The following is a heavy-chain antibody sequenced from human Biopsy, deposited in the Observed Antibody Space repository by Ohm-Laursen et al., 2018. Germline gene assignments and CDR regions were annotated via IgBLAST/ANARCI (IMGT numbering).Heavy chain of an antibody. D-gene: IGHD3-22*01. V-gene: IGHV4-59*08. CDR3: GRREVVITHDAFDT. CDR2: VYYSGST. CDR1: GGSISSYY. Sequence: TLSLTCTVSGGSISSYYWTWIRQPPGKGLEWIGDVYYSGSTNRNPSIKSRVTILVDTSKNQFSLKLNSVTAADTAVYYCGRREVVITHDAFDTWGQGTMVTVSS. J-gene: IGHJ3*02.